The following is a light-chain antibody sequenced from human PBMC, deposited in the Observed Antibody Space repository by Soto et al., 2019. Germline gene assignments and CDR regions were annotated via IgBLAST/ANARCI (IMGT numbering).Light chain of an antibody. CDR1: SNDVGGYDY. Sequence: QSVLTQPRSVSGSPGQSVTISCTGTSNDVGGYDYVSWYQQHPDKAPKFMIYDVNKRPSGVPDRFSGSKSGNTASLTISGLQSEDAAYYSCCSYAGSSVVFGGGTKLTVL. V-gene: IGLV2-11*01. J-gene: IGLJ2*01. CDR3: CSYAGSSVV. CDR2: DVN.